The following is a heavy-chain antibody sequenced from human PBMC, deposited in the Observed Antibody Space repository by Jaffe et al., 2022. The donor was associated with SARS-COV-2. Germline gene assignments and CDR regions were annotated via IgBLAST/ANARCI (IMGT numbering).Heavy chain of an antibody. J-gene: IGHJ6*02. CDR1: GGSISSGGYY. CDR3: GAGGMVRGVGVVDYYYYYGMDV. CDR2: IYYSGST. D-gene: IGHD3-10*01. Sequence: QVQLQESGPGLVKPSQTLSLTCTVSGGSISSGGYYWSWIRQHPGKGLEWIGYIYYSGSTYYNPSLKSRVTISVDTSKNQFSLKLSSVTAADTAVYYCGAGGMVRGVGVVDYYYYYGMDVWGQGTTVTVSS. V-gene: IGHV4-31*03.